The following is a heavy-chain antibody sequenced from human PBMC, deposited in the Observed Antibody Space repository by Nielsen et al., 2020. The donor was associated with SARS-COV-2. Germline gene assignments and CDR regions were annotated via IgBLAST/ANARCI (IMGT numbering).Heavy chain of an antibody. CDR1: GFTFSSYG. J-gene: IGHJ3*02. CDR2: ISYDGSNK. V-gene: IGHV3-30*18. D-gene: IGHD3-3*01. CDR3: VKAEGVTILWVAFDI. Sequence: GESLKISCAASGFTFSSYGMHWVRQAPGKGLEWVAVISYDGSNKYYADSVKGRFTISRDNSKNTLYLQMNSLRAEDTAVYYCVKAEGVTILWVAFDIWGQGTMVTVSS.